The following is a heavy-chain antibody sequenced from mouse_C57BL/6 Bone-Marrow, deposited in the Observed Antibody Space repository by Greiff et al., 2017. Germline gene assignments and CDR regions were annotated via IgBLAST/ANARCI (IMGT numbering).Heavy chain of an antibody. CDR3: ARSAVYFDY. CDR1: GYTFTDYK. J-gene: IGHJ2*01. CDR2: INPYNGGT. Sequence: VQLQQSGPELVKPGASVKIPCKASGYTFTDYKMDWVKQRPGKSLEWIGEINPYNGGTNYNQKFKGKGTLTVDKSSSTAYMELRSLTSESTAVSYCARSAVYFDYWGQGTTLTVSS. V-gene: IGHV1-18*01.